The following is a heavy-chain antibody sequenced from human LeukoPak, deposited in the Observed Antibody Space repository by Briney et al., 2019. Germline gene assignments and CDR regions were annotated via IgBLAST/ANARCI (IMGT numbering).Heavy chain of an antibody. D-gene: IGHD6-13*01. V-gene: IGHV4-34*01. J-gene: IGHJ5*02. CDR2: INHSGNR. Sequence: PSETLSLTCAVYGGSFTTYYWSWVRQPPGKGLEWIGEINHSGNRNYNPSLKSRVTISVDTSKNQFSLKLSSVTAADTAVYYCARGLTAAGLDVWGQGTLVTVSS. CDR3: ARGLTAAGLDV. CDR1: GGSFTTYY.